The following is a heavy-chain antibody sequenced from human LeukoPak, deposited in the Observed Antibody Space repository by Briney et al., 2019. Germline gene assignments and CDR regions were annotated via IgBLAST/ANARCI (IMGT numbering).Heavy chain of an antibody. Sequence: GGSLGLSCAASGFTFSSYEMNWVRQAPGKGLEWVSYISSSGSTIYYADSVKGRFTISRDNAKNSLYLQMNSLRAEDTAVYYCARAGGSWNSDYYGMDVWGQGTTVTVSS. CDR2: ISSSGSTI. CDR3: ARAGGSWNSDYYGMDV. V-gene: IGHV3-48*03. J-gene: IGHJ6*02. CDR1: GFTFSSYE. D-gene: IGHD6-13*01.